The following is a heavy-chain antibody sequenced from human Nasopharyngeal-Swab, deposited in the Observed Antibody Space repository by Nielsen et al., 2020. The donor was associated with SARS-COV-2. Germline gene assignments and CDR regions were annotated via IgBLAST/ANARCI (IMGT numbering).Heavy chain of an antibody. Sequence: GALRLSCAVYGGSFSGYYWSWIRQPPGKGLEWMGEINHSGSTNYIPSLKSRVTISVDTSKNQFSLKVTSVTAADTAVYYCARGISGVVPAPILGVGPYYHYYSMDVWGKGTTVTVSS. CDR1: GGSFSGYY. CDR3: ARGISGVVPAPILGVGPYYHYYSMDV. J-gene: IGHJ6*03. CDR2: INHSGST. V-gene: IGHV4-34*01. D-gene: IGHD2-2*01.